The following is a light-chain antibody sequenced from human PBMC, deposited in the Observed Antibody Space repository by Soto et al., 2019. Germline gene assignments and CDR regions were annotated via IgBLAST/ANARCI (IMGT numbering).Light chain of an antibody. CDR1: SSNIGAGYD. Sequence: QSALTQPPSVSGAPGQRVTISCTGSSSNIGAGYDVHWYQQLPGTAPKLLIYDNSNRPSGVPDRFSGSKSGTSASLAITGLQAEDEADYYCQSYDNSLSAPGVFGGGTKLTVL. V-gene: IGLV1-40*01. CDR2: DNS. J-gene: IGLJ3*02. CDR3: QSYDNSLSAPGV.